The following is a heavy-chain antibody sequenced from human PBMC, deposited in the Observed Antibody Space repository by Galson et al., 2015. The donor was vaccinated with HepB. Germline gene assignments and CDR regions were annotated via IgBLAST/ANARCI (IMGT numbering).Heavy chain of an antibody. V-gene: IGHV3-30*03. CDR1: GFTFTSFG. D-gene: IGHD6-19*01. Sequence: SLRLSCAASGFTFTSFGMHWVRQAPAKGLEWVAVISYDGSKEFYADSVKGRFTITRDNSKNTLYLQMNSLRAEDTAVYYCARDSLVGQWLSRGDAFDIWGQGTMVTVSS. CDR3: ARDSLVGQWLSRGDAFDI. J-gene: IGHJ3*02. CDR2: ISYDGSKE.